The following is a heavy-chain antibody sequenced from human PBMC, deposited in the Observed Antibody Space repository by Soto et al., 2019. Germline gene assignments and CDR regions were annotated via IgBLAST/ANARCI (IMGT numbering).Heavy chain of an antibody. CDR2: IFHSGSS. J-gene: IGHJ4*02. V-gene: IGHV4-4*02. CDR1: GDSINIDHW. CDR3: ARVRYFSGAYYFDN. Sequence: QVQLHESGPGLVKPSGTLSLTCAVSGDSINIDHWWRWVRQPPGKGLEWIGEIFHSGSSNYNPSLESRVTISVDNSKNQFSLNLRFVTAADKARYYCARVRYFSGAYYFDNWGQGTLVTVSS. D-gene: IGHD2-21*01.